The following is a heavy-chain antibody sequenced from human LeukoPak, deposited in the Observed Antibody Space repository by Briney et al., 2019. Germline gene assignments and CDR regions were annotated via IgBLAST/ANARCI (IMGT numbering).Heavy chain of an antibody. CDR1: GGSISSSSYY. J-gene: IGHJ4*02. D-gene: IGHD3-3*01. Sequence: PSETLSLTCTVSGGSISSSSYYWGWIRQPPGKGLEWIGSIYYSGSTYYNPSLKSRVTISVDTSKNQFSLKLSSVTAADTAVYYCARGPSYYDFWSGYYPATLFYWGQGTLVTVSS. V-gene: IGHV4-39*01. CDR2: IYYSGST. CDR3: ARGPSYYDFWSGYYPATLFY.